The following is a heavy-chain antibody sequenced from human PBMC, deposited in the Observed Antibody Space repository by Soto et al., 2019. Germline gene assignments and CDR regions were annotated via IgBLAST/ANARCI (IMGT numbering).Heavy chain of an antibody. CDR1: GGTISNISDY. V-gene: IGHV4-39*07. CDR2: IYYSGST. CDR3: ARRHGLFAF. Sequence: TVAGGTISNISDYWGWIKQPPGKGLEWIGSIYYSGSTYYNPSLKSRVTISVDTSKNQSSLKLSSVTVADTAVYYCARRHGLFAFWGQGTLVTVSS. J-gene: IGHJ4*02.